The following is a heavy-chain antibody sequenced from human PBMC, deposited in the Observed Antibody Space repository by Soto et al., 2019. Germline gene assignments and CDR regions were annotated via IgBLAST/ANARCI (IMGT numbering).Heavy chain of an antibody. V-gene: IGHV4-59*08. CDR3: VRGNSGWSPYRSRLFHFYYMDV. CDR2: ISDSGNT. D-gene: IGHD6-19*01. J-gene: IGHJ6*03. CDR1: GVSISSYY. Sequence: SETLSLTCTVSGVSISSYYWTWIRQPPGKGLEWLGYISDSGNTNYNSSLKSRVAMSIDTSKRQLSLNLWSLTAADTAVYYCVRGNSGWSPYRSRLFHFYYMDVWGKGTTVTVSS.